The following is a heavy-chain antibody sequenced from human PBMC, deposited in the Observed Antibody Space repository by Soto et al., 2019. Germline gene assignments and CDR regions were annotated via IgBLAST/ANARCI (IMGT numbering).Heavy chain of an antibody. Sequence: QVQLQESGPGLVKPSETLSLTCTVSGGSVSSGSYHWSWIRQSPGKGPEWIGSIFYSGSTKYSPSLRGRVTISVDTSKDQFSLRLSSVTAADTAVYYCASAKWDLFYFDYWGQGTLVTVSS. CDR3: ASAKWDLFYFDY. CDR2: IFYSGST. D-gene: IGHD1-26*01. V-gene: IGHV4-61*01. CDR1: GGSVSSGSYH. J-gene: IGHJ4*02.